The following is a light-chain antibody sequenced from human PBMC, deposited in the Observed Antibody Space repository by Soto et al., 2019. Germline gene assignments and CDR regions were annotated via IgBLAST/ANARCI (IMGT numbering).Light chain of an antibody. CDR3: VLYMGSGIWV. Sequence: QAVVTQEPSFSVSPGGTVTLTCGLSSGSVSTSYYPSWYQQTPGQAPRTLIYSTNTRSSGVPDRFSGSILGNKAALTITGAHADDESDYYCVLYMGSGIWVVGGGTKVTVL. V-gene: IGLV8-61*01. J-gene: IGLJ3*02. CDR1: SGSVSTSYY. CDR2: STN.